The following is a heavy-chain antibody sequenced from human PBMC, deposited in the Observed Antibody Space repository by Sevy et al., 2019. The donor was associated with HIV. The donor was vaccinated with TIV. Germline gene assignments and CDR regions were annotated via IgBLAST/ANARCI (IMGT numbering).Heavy chain of an antibody. CDR2: IKQDGSGK. CDR3: ARGGSSGWYSMGYFDY. CDR1: GFTFSSYW. J-gene: IGHJ4*02. Sequence: GGSLRLSCAASGFTFSSYWMSWVRQAPGKGLEWVANIKQDGSGKYYVDSVKGRFTISGDNAKNSLYLQMNRLRAEDTAVYYCARGGSSGWYSMGYFDYWGQGTLVTVSS. D-gene: IGHD6-19*01. V-gene: IGHV3-7*03.